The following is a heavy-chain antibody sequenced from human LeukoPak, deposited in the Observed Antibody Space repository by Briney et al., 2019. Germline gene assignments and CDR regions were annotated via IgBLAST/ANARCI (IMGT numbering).Heavy chain of an antibody. V-gene: IGHV4-34*01. CDR1: GGSFSGYY. D-gene: IGHD3-3*01. CDR2: INHSGST. J-gene: IGHJ4*02. CDR3: ARVGRLEWLPSPSFDY. Sequence: KTSETLSLTCAVCGGSFSGYYWSWIRQPPGKGLGWIGEINHSGSTNYNPSLKSRVTISVDTSKNQFSLKLSSVTAADTAVYYCARVGRLEWLPSPSFDYWGQGTLVTVSS.